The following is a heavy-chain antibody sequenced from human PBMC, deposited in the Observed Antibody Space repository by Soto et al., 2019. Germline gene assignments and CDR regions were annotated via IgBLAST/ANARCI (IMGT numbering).Heavy chain of an antibody. CDR2: IYYSGST. Sequence: PSETLSLTCTVSGGSISSYYWSRIRQPPGKGLEWIGYIYYSGSTNYNPSLKSRVTISVDTSKNQFSLKLSSVTAADTAVYYCARLVKVGIFGPNWFDPWGQGTLVTVSS. J-gene: IGHJ5*02. CDR1: GGSISSYY. D-gene: IGHD3-3*01. V-gene: IGHV4-59*01. CDR3: ARLVKVGIFGPNWFDP.